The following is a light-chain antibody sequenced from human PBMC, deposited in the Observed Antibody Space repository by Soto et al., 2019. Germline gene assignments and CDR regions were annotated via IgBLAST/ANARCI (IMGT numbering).Light chain of an antibody. CDR3: QQYGSSSWT. V-gene: IGKV3-15*01. CDR1: QSISDT. Sequence: EIVMTQSKATLSASPGGRATLYCRASQSISDTLAWYQQKPGQAPRLLIYGASTRAPGFPARFSGSGSGTDFTLTISSLQSEDFAVYYCQQYGSSSWTFGQGTKVDI. CDR2: GAS. J-gene: IGKJ1*01.